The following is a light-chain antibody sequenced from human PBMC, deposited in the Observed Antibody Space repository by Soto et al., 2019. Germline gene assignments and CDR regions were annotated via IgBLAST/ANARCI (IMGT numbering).Light chain of an antibody. J-gene: IGKJ1*01. CDR3: QQSYSTWT. CDR2: AAS. V-gene: IGKV1-27*01. CDR1: VPISNY. Sequence: DIQMTQSPSSLSASVGDRVTITCRASVPISNYLAWYQQKPGKIPNLQIYAASTLQAGVPSRFSGSGSGTDFTLTISSLQPEDVAAYYCQQSYSTWTFGQGTKVDI.